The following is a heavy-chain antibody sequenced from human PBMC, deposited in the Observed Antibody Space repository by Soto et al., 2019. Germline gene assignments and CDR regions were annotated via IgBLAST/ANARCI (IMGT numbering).Heavy chain of an antibody. J-gene: IGHJ4*02. D-gene: IGHD3-9*01. CDR2: INPNSGGT. Sequence: SVQVSCKASGYTFTDYYMHGVRQAPGEGREWMGSINPNSGGTNYAQKFQGRVTMTRDKTISTAYMELSRLRSDETAVVYCARVKGILTGYSFDYWGQGTLVTVSS. CDR3: ARVKGILTGYSFDY. V-gene: IGHV1-2*02. CDR1: GYTFTDYY.